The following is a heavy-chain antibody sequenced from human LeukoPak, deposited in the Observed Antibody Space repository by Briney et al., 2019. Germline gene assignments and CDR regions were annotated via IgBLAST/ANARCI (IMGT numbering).Heavy chain of an antibody. D-gene: IGHD2-15*01. J-gene: IGHJ3*01. V-gene: IGHV1-2*02. Sequence: ASAKVSCKGSGYDFTVYYMHWVRQAPGQGLEWMGWMDPKSGDTVYAPKFQGRVSMTRDTSITTAYMELSSLTFDDSAMYYCATKGGLTPNTLAMWGHGTMVTVSS. CDR2: MDPKSGDT. CDR3: ATKGGLTPNTLAM. CDR1: GYDFTVYY.